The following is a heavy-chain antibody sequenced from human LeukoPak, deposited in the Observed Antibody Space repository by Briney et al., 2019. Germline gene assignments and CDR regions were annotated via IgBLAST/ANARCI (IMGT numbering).Heavy chain of an antibody. Sequence: ASVKVSCKASGYTFTGYYMHWVRQAPGQGLEWMGRINPNSGGTNYAQKFQGRVTMTRDTSISTAYMELSRLRSDDTAVYYCARQLPSFIVVVPAADFDYWGREPWSPSPQ. V-gene: IGHV1-2*06. J-gene: IGHJ4*02. CDR3: ARQLPSFIVVVPAADFDY. D-gene: IGHD2-2*01. CDR2: INPNSGGT. CDR1: GYTFTGYY.